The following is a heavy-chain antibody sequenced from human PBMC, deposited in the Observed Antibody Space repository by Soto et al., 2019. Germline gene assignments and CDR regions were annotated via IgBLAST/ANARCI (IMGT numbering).Heavy chain of an antibody. J-gene: IGHJ4*02. CDR2: ITSNGGST. CDR1: GFTFSSYV. CDR3: LVASAAY. V-gene: IGHV3-64D*06. D-gene: IGHD6-13*01. Sequence: GGSLRLSCSASGFTFSSYVMNWVRQAPGKGLEYVSGITSNGGSTFYADSVKGRFIISRDNSQNTVYLQMSSLTTADTAVYYCLVASAAYWGQGTQVXVSS.